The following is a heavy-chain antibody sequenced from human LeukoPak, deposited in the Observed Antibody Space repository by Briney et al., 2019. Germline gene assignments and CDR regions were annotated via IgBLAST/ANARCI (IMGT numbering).Heavy chain of an antibody. J-gene: IGHJ3*02. CDR3: ARERDGDDAFDI. D-gene: IGHD3-10*01. V-gene: IGHV4-59*01. CDR2: IYYSGST. Sequence: SETLSLTCTVSGGSISSYYWSWIRQPPGKGLEWIGYIYYSGSTNYNPSLKSRVTISVDTSKNQFSLKLSSVTAADTAVYYCARERDGDDAFDIWGQGTMVNVSS. CDR1: GGSISSYY.